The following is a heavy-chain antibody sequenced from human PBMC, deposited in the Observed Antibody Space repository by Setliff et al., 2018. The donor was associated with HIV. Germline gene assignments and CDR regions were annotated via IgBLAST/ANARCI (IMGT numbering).Heavy chain of an antibody. J-gene: IGHJ6*03. D-gene: IGHD3-3*01. CDR2: ISSTGYTI. CDR1: GFPLYTYD. CDR3: AKDWREGCAESRCHSYYYMDV. V-gene: IGHV3-48*04. Sequence: GGSLRLSCEASGFPLYTYDMNWVRQAPGKALEWISFISSTGYTIYYADSVRGRFTISRDNSKKSLYLQMNDLRPGDTALYFCAKDWREGCAESRCHSYYYMDVWGQGTTVTVSS.